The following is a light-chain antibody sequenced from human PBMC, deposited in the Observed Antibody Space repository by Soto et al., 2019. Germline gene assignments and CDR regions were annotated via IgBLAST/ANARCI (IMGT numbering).Light chain of an antibody. J-gene: IGLJ1*01. CDR2: EVS. CDR3: SSYASSSTYV. CDR1: SSDVGSYNR. V-gene: IGLV2-18*02. Sequence: QSALTQPPSVSGSPGQSVTISCTGTSSDVGSYNRVSWYQQPPGTAPKLMIYEVSDRPSGVPDRFSGSKSGNTASLTISGRQAEDEADYYCSSYASSSTYVFGTGTTVTVL.